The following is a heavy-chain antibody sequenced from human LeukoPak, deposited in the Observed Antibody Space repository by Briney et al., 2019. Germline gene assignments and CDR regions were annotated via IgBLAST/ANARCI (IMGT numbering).Heavy chain of an antibody. V-gene: IGHV5-51*01. CDR2: IYPGDSET. J-gene: IGHJ4*02. Sequence: GESLKISCKVSGYNFTNYCIAWVRQMPGKGLEWMGHIYPGDSETRYSPSFQGQVTISVDKSIATAYLQWSGLKASDTAMYYCASATGLALRPPYWRQGTVVTVST. CDR3: ASATGLALRPPY. D-gene: IGHD6-6*01. CDR1: GYNFTNYC.